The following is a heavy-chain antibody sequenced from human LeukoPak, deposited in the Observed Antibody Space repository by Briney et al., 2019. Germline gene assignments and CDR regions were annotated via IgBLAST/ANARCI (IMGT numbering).Heavy chain of an antibody. V-gene: IGHV3-48*03. J-gene: IGHJ4*02. CDR2: ISSSGSTI. Sequence: PGGSLRLSCAASGFTFSSYEMNWVRQAPGKGLEWVSYISSSGSTIYYADSVKGRFTISRDNAKNSLYLQMNSLRAEDTAVYYCARPRYDFWSGLGPNPFDYWGQGTLVTVSS. CDR1: GFTFSSYE. CDR3: ARPRYDFWSGLGPNPFDY. D-gene: IGHD3-3*01.